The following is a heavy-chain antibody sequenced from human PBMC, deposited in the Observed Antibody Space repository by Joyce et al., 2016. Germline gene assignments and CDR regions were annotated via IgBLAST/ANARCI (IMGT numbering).Heavy chain of an antibody. CDR1: SGSINSGGYY. J-gene: IGHJ2*01. D-gene: IGHD2/OR15-2a*01. Sequence: QVHLQESGPGLVKPSQTLSLTCSVSSGSINSGGYYWTWIRQVPGKGLEWIGYIGHSGTTYYPPSLRGRVSISLATSHNQLSLSLTSVTAADTAVYFCARGAPEYSIGWPRQYFDLWGRGTLVTVS. V-gene: IGHV4-31*03. CDR2: IGHSGTT. CDR3: ARGAPEYSIGWPRQYFDL.